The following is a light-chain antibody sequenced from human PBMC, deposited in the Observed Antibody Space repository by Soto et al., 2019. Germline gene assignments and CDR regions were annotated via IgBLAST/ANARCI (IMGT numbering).Light chain of an antibody. CDR3: QQRSNWPLT. V-gene: IGKV3-11*01. Sequence: EIVMTQSPATLSVSPGERSSLSCRASQSVSSDLAWYQQKPGQAPRLLIYDASTRATGIPARFSGRGSGTDFTLTISSLEPEDFAVYYCQQRSNWPLTFGGGTKVDI. CDR1: QSVSSD. J-gene: IGKJ4*01. CDR2: DAS.